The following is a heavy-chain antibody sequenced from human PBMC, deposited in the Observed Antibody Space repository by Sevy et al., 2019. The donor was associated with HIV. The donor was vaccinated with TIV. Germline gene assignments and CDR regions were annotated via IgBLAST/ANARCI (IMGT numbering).Heavy chain of an antibody. Sequence: QSQTLSLTYVISGDSVSRNGAAWNWIRQSPSRGLEWLGRSYYRSTWHKDYAISVKSRLTITPDTSKNQFFLQLNSVTPEDTAMYYCARAVAGVYYFDYWGQGTLVTVSS. CDR2: SYYRSTWHK. V-gene: IGHV6-1*01. D-gene: IGHD6-19*01. CDR3: ARAVAGVYYFDY. CDR1: GDSVSRNGAA. J-gene: IGHJ4*02.